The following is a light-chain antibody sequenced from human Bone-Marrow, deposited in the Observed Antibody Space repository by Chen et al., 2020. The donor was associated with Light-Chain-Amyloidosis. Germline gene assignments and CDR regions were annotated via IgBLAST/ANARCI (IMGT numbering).Light chain of an antibody. Sequence: DVVMTQSPLSQPVTPGQPASVSCNSSHSLVHSDGNTYLHWFKERPGQSPRRLIYKVSNRDSGGPDTLSGSGSGSDCTLNISRVEAEDAGVYYCMQATHWPYTFGQGSKLGS. CDR1: HSLVHSDGNTY. CDR3: MQATHWPYT. V-gene: IGKV2-30*02. J-gene: IGKJ2*01. CDR2: KVS.